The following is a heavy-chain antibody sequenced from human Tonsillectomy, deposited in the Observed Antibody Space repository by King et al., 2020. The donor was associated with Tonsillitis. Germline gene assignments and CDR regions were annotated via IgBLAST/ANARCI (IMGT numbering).Heavy chain of an antibody. CDR2: MYYSGTT. V-gene: IGHV4-59*08. D-gene: IGHD3-10*01. CDR1: GSISGSY. J-gene: IGHJ2*01. Sequence: VQLQESGPGLVKPSETLSLTCTVSGSISGSYWSWIRQPPGKGLEWIGYMYYSGTTNYNPSLRSRVTIPVDTSKNQFSLKLSSVTAADTAVYFCARLDYCGSGSYWYFDLWGRGTLVTVSS. CDR3: ARLDYCGSGSYWYFDL.